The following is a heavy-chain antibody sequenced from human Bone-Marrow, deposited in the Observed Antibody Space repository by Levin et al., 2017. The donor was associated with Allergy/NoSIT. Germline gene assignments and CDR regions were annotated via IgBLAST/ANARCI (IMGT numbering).Heavy chain of an antibody. CDR2: IKSKTDGGTA. V-gene: IGHV3-15*01. D-gene: IGHD6-13*01. Sequence: PSETLSLTCTASGITFSNAWMSWARQAPGKGLEWVGRIKSKTDGGTADYASPVKGRFTISRDDSRNTLYLQMNSLKTEDTAVYYCTTYISSWYYFDNWGQGTLVTVSS. CDR1: GITFSNAW. J-gene: IGHJ4*02. CDR3: TTYISSWYYFDN.